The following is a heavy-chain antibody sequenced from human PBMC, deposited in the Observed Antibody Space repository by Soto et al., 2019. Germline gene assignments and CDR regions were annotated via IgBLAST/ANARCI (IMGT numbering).Heavy chain of an antibody. D-gene: IGHD3-3*01. CDR1: GFTFSDYA. J-gene: IGHJ4*02. CDR3: GIRGRAVGGPGPTNY. Sequence: EVQLVESGGGLVKPGGSLRLSCAAFGFTFSDYAMSWVRQAPGKGLEWVSSINTNSYYIYYGDSVKGRFTTSRDNAQNYLDLQMNGIRVEYPAVYYCGIRGRAVGGPGPTNYSGEGPLVMVPS. V-gene: IGHV3-21*01. CDR2: INTNSYYI.